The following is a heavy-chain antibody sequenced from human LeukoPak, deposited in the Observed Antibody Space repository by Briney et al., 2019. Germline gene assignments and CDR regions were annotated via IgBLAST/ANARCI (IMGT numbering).Heavy chain of an antibody. CDR3: AKDQSRGYSFGYWSY. D-gene: IGHD5-18*01. CDR1: GFTFNKYA. J-gene: IGHJ4*02. Sequence: GGSLRLSCAASGFTFNKYAMTWVRQAPGKGLEWVSGISGSGGSTYYADSVKGRFTISRDNSKNTLYLQMNSLRAEDTAVYYCAKDQSRGYSFGYWSYWGQGTLVTVSS. V-gene: IGHV3-23*01. CDR2: ISGSGGST.